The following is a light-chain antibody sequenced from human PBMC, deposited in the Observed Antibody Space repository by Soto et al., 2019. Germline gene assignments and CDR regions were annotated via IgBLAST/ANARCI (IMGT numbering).Light chain of an antibody. V-gene: IGLV2-14*01. CDR2: EVR. CDR3: TSYTPTGALV. Sequence: QSALTQPASVSGSPGQSITVSCTGTNTDVGGYNYVSWYQHRPGKAPILMIYEVRDRLSGGANRFSGSKSGNTASLTISGLQSEDEADYYCTSYTPTGALVFGSGTKVTVL. J-gene: IGLJ6*01. CDR1: NTDVGGYNY.